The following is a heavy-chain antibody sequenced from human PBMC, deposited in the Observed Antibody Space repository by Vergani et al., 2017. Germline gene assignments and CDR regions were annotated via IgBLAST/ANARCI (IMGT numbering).Heavy chain of an antibody. D-gene: IGHD4-17*01. V-gene: IGHV3-23*04. CDR2: ISGSGGST. CDR1: GFTFDDYA. J-gene: IGHJ4*02. Sequence: EVQLVESGGGLVQPGRSLRLSCAASGFTFDDYAMHWVRQAPGKGLEWVSGISGSGGSTYYADSVKGRFTISRDNSKNTLYLQMNSLRAEDTAVYYCAKEVGGDYHIEIIDYWGQGTLVTVSS. CDR3: AKEVGGDYHIEIIDY.